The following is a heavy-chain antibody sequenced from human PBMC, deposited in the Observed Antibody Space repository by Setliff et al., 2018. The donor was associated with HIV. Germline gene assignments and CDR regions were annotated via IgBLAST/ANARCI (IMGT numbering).Heavy chain of an antibody. Sequence: PSETLSLTCSVSGGSVRNSRYYWGWIRQPPGKGLEWIGDIFHTGSSTYNPSLKSRVSLSVDTSKNQFSLRLSAVTAADTAVYYCASLTDYGGDSGSHWGQGTLVTVSS. CDR3: ASLTDYGGDSGSH. V-gene: IGHV4-61*01. CDR2: IFHTGSS. D-gene: IGHD4-17*01. CDR1: GGSVRNSRYY. J-gene: IGHJ4*02.